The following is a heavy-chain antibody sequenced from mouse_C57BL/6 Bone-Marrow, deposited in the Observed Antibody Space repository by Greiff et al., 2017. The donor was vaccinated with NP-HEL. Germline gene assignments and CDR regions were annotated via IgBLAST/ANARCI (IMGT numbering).Heavy chain of an antibody. D-gene: IGHD1-1*01. Sequence: EVQLHQSGPELVKPGASVKIPCKASGYTFTDYNMDWVKQSHGKSLEWIGDINPNNGGTIYNQKFKGKATLTVDKSSSTAYMELRSLTSEDTAVYYCARHGLLRSFWYFDVWGTGTTVTVSS. V-gene: IGHV1-18*01. J-gene: IGHJ1*03. CDR3: ARHGLLRSFWYFDV. CDR1: GYTFTDYN. CDR2: INPNNGGT.